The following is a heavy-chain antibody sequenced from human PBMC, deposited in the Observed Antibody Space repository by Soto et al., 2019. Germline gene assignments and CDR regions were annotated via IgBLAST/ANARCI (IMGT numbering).Heavy chain of an antibody. D-gene: IGHD3-10*01. CDR3: ARKAYCASGRINLFDS. V-gene: IGHV4-38-2*02. Sequence: PSETLSLTCTVSGYSINSDDYWGWIRQPPGKGLGGIASIYHSVSTFYNPSLRSRVTISLDTSKNQFSLRLTAVTAADTAMYYCARKAYCASGRINLFDSWGQGTLVTVSS. CDR2: IYHSVST. CDR1: GYSINSDDY. J-gene: IGHJ4*02.